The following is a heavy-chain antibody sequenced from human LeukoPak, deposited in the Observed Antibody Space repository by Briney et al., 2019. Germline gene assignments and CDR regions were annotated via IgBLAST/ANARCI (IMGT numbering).Heavy chain of an antibody. Sequence: SQTLSLTCAISGDSVSSKSTAWNWIRQSPSRGLEWLGRAYYRSKWYIDYEISVKSRITINPDTSKNQLSLQLKSVTPEDTAVYYCTRDGHAPRSPYYFDYWGQGTLVTVSS. J-gene: IGHJ4*02. CDR1: GDSVSSKSTA. CDR2: AYYRSKWYI. CDR3: TRDGHAPRSPYYFDY. V-gene: IGHV6-1*01.